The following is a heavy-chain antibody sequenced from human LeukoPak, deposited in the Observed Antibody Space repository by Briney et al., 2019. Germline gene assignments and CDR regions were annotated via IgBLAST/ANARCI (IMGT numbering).Heavy chain of an antibody. J-gene: IGHJ3*02. Sequence: EASVKVSCKASGGTFSSYAISWVRQAPGQGLEWMGRIIPILGIANYAQKFQGRVTITADKSTSTAYMELSSLRSEDTAVYYCARTRVAGRSGAFDIWGQGTMVTVSS. D-gene: IGHD3-10*01. CDR3: ARTRVAGRSGAFDI. CDR1: GGTFSSYA. CDR2: IIPILGIA. V-gene: IGHV1-69*04.